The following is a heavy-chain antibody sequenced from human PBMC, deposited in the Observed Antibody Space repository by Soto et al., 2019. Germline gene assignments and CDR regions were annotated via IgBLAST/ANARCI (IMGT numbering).Heavy chain of an antibody. CDR2: ISGSGGST. D-gene: IGHD3-10*01. Sequence: GGSLRLSCAASGFTFSSYAMSWVRQAPGKGLEWVSAISGSGGSTYYADSVKGRFTISRDNSKNTLYLQMNSLRAEDTAVYYCAKEESRLLWFGESPDAFDIWGQGTMVTVSS. V-gene: IGHV3-23*01. CDR1: GFTFSSYA. CDR3: AKEESRLLWFGESPDAFDI. J-gene: IGHJ3*02.